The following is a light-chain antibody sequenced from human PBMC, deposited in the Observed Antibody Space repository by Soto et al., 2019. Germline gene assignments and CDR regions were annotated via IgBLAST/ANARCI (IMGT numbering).Light chain of an antibody. CDR2: GAS. CDR3: QQYNTRWT. Sequence: EIVMTQSPATLSVSPGERATLSCRARQSVDSNLAWYQQQPGQAPRLLIYGASTRAAGIPARFSGSGSGTEFTLIISSLQSEDSAVYFCQQYNTRWTFGPGTKVEIK. CDR1: QSVDSN. J-gene: IGKJ1*01. V-gene: IGKV3-15*01.